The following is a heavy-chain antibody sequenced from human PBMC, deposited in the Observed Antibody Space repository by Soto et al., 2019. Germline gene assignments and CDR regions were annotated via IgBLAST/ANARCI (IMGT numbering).Heavy chain of an antibody. CDR2: IRSEAYGGAA. Sequence: PGGSLRLSCTASGFTFRDYGVSWVRQAPGKGLEWVGFIRSEAYGGAAEYAASVTGRFTISRDDSKSIAYLQMNSLKTEDTAVYYCTTVLRRRSSSYYYCGQRSLVTVSA. J-gene: IGHJ4*02. CDR3: TTVLRRRSSSYYY. D-gene: IGHD6-6*01. CDR1: GFTFRDYG. V-gene: IGHV3-49*04.